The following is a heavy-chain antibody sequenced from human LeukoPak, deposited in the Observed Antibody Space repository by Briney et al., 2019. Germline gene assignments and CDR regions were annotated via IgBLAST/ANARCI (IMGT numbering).Heavy chain of an antibody. CDR1: GFTFDDYA. D-gene: IGHD3-22*01. Sequence: PGRSLRLSCAASGFTFDDYAMHWVRQAPGKGLEWVSGISWNSGSIGYADSVKGRFTISRDNAKNSLYLQMNSLRAEDMALYYCAKGDYYDRSGYSLDYWGQGTLVTVSS. V-gene: IGHV3-9*03. CDR2: ISWNSGSI. J-gene: IGHJ4*02. CDR3: AKGDYYDRSGYSLDY.